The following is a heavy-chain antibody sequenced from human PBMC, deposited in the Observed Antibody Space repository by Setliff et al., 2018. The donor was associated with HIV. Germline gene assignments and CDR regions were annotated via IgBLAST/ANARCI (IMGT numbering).Heavy chain of an antibody. CDR3: AIDPSRWVQPVTRITAFDI. V-gene: IGHV1-18*01. CDR1: GYTFTSYG. Sequence: ASVKVSCKASGYTFTSYGISWVRQASGQGLEWMGWISAYDGNTDQAQRFRDRVTMTTDTSTRTAYMELRSLRSDDTAVYYCAIDPSRWVQPVTRITAFDIWGQGTMVTVSS. J-gene: IGHJ3*02. D-gene: IGHD5-18*01. CDR2: ISAYDGNT.